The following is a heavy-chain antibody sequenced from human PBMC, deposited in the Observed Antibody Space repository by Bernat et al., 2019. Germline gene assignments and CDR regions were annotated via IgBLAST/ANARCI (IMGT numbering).Heavy chain of an antibody. CDR2: IWYDGSNK. V-gene: IGHV3-33*06. Sequence: QVQLVESGGGVVQPGRSLRLSCAASGFTFSSYGMHWVRQAPGKGLEWVAVIWYDGSNKYYADSVKGRFTISRDNSKNTLYLQMNSLRAEDTAVYYCAKDYYDFQGPAVRYGMDVWGQGTTVTVSS. CDR3: AKDYYDFQGPAVRYGMDV. J-gene: IGHJ6*02. CDR1: GFTFSSYG. D-gene: IGHD3-3*01.